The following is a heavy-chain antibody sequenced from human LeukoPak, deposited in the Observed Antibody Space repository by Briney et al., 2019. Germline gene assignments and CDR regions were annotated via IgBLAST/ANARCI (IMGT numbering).Heavy chain of an antibody. D-gene: IGHD1-26*01. J-gene: IGHJ4*02. CDR3: ARARRVGATIAYDY. CDR2: IKQDGSEK. V-gene: IGHV3-7*01. Sequence: PGGSLRLSCAASGFTVSSNYMSWVRQAPGKGLEWVANIKQDGSEKYYVDSVKGRFTISRDNAKNSLYLQMNSLRAEDTAVYYCARARRVGATIAYDYWGQGTLVTVSS. CDR1: GFTVSSNY.